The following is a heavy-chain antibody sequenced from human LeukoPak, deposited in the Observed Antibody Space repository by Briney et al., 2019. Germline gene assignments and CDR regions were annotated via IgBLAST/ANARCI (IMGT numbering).Heavy chain of an antibody. CDR2: IYYSGST. CDR3: ASTGYSSSSDY. CDR1: GGSISSSSYY. V-gene: IGHV4-39*07. D-gene: IGHD6-13*01. J-gene: IGHJ4*02. Sequence: SETLSLTCTVSGGSISSSSYYWGWLRQPPGKGLEWIGSIYYSGSTYYNPSLKSRVTISVDTSKNQFSLKLSSVTAADTAVYYCASTGYSSSSDYWGQGTLVTVSS.